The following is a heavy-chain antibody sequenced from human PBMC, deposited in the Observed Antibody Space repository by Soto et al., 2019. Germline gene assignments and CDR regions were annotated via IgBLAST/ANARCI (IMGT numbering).Heavy chain of an antibody. CDR2: MYYSGSF. J-gene: IGHJ5*02. D-gene: IGHD3-22*01. CDR3: AKSYYDTTGFAVDP. V-gene: IGHV4-59*02. CDR1: GASVGTGY. Sequence: PSETLSLTCTVSGASVGTGYWSWIRQPPGKGQEWIGFMYYSGSFNYNPSLRSRVTISVETSKNQFTLQVTSVTADDTAVYFCAKSYYDTTGFAVDPWGQGTLVSVSS.